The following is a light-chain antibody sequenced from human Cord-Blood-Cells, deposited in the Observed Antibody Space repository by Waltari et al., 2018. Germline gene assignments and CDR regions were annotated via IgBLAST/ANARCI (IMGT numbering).Light chain of an antibody. J-gene: IGLJ1*01. Sequence: QSALTQPASVSGSPGQSIPISCTGPSRDVGGDHYVSWYQHHPGKAPKLMIYEVSNRPSGVSNRFSGSKSGNTASLTISGLQAEDEADYYCSSYTSSSTPWVFGTGTKVTVL. V-gene: IGLV2-14*01. CDR2: EVS. CDR3: SSYTSSSTPWV. CDR1: SRDVGGDHY.